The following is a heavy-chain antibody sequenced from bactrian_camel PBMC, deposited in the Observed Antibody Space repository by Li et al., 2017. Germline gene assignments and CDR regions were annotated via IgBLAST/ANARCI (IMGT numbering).Heavy chain of an antibody. V-gene: IGHV3S53*01. J-gene: IGHJ4*01. D-gene: IGHD2*01. Sequence: VQLVESGGGSAQAGGSLRLACTASELTTRHNAVAWFRESPGKEREGVATVDADGDTRYSDSVKGRFTISRDAEKNTIYLQMNDLKPEDTAMYYCAADLARHCGAFTGFFRRGYWGQGTQVTVS. CDR3: AADLARHCGAFTGFFRRGY. CDR2: VDADGDT. CDR1: ELTTRHNA.